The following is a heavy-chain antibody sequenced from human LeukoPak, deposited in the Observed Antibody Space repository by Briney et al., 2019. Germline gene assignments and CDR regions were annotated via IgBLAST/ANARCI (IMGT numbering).Heavy chain of an antibody. CDR2: IYSGGST. D-gene: IGHD1-26*01. CDR1: GFTFASYE. J-gene: IGHJ2*01. CDR3: AKDRTVGASYWYFDL. Sequence: PGRSLRLSCAAAGFTFASYEMHWVSQDAGKGMEWVSVIYSGGSTYYAASVKGRFTISRDSSKNTLFLHMNTLRAEDTAIYYCAKDRTVGASYWYFDLRGRGTLVTVSS. V-gene: IGHV3-NL1*01.